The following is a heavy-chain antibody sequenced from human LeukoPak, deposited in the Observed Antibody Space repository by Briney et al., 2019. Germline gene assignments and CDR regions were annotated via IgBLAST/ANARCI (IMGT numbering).Heavy chain of an antibody. CDR3: ARGRFDYDSSGYYYGDAFDI. CDR2: MNPNSGNT. Sequence: ASVKVSCKASGYTFTSYDTNWVRQATGQGLEWMGWMNPNSGNTGYAQKFQGRVTMTRNTSISTAYMELSSLRSEDTAVYYCARGRFDYDSSGYYYGDAFDIWGQGTMVTVSS. J-gene: IGHJ3*02. V-gene: IGHV1-8*01. CDR1: GYTFTSYD. D-gene: IGHD3-22*01.